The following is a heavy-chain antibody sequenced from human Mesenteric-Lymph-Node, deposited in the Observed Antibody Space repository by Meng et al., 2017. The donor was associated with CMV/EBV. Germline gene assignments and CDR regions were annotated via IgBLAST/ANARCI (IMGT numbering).Heavy chain of an antibody. J-gene: IGHJ4*02. CDR3: ARDGELIYGSGSYPDY. Sequence: GGSLRLSCAASGFTFSSYAMSWVRQAPGKGLEWVSAISGSGGSTYYADSVKGRFTVSRDNSRNTLYLQMNRLKTEDTAMYYCARDGELIYGSGSYPDYWGQGTLVTVSS. V-gene: IGHV3-23*01. CDR1: GFTFSSYA. D-gene: IGHD3-10*01. CDR2: ISGSGGST.